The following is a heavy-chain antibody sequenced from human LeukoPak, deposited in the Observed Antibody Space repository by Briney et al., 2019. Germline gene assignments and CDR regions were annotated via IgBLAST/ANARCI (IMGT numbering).Heavy chain of an antibody. D-gene: IGHD3-22*01. J-gene: IGHJ4*02. Sequence: GGSLRLSCAASGFTFSTYSMNWVRQAPGKGLEWVSYISSRSSTIYYADSVKGRFTISRDNAKNSLYLQMSSLRAEDTAVYYCARGAYYYDSSGDVDYWGQGTLVTVSS. CDR3: ARGAYYYDSSGDVDY. V-gene: IGHV3-48*04. CDR1: GFTFSTYS. CDR2: ISSRSSTI.